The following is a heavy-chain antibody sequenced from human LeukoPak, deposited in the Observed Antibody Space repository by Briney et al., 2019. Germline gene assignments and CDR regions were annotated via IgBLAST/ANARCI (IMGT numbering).Heavy chain of an antibody. D-gene: IGHD5-18*01. CDR2: ISYDGSNK. CDR1: GFTFSSYA. V-gene: IGHV3-30*04. J-gene: IGHJ4*02. Sequence: GRSLRLSRAASGFTFSSYAMHWVRQAPGKGLEWVAIISYDGSNKYYADSVKGRFTIYRDNSKNTLYLQMNSLRAEDTAVYYCVSPADTAMVTASYWGQGTLVSVSS. CDR3: VSPADTAMVTASY.